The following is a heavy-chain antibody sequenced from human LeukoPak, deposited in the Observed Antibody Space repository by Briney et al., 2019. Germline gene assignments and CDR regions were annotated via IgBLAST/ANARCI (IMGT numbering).Heavy chain of an antibody. CDR3: ARDPRGYSYGARGGFDY. V-gene: IGHV4-59*01. CDR2: IYYSGST. Sequence: SETLSLTCTASGGSISSYYWSWIRQPPGKGLEWIGYIYYSGSTNYNPSLKSRVTISVDTSKNQFSLKLSSVTAADTAVYYCARDPRGYSYGARGGFDYWGQGTLVTVSS. D-gene: IGHD5-18*01. CDR1: GGSISSYY. J-gene: IGHJ4*02.